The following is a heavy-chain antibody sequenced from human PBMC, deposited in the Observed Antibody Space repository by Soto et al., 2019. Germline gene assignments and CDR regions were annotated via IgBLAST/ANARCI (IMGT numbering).Heavy chain of an antibody. D-gene: IGHD3-22*01. V-gene: IGHV3-53*02. Sequence: EVQLVETGGGLIQPGGSLRVSCAASGFTVSSYYMSWVRQAPGKGLEWVSVIYSGGSTYYADSVKGRFTVFRDNSKNMLSLQMNSLRAEDTAVYYCARGRYYYDSSGYHSPFDYWGQGTLVTVSS. CDR2: IYSGGST. CDR3: ARGRYYYDSSGYHSPFDY. J-gene: IGHJ4*02. CDR1: GFTVSSYY.